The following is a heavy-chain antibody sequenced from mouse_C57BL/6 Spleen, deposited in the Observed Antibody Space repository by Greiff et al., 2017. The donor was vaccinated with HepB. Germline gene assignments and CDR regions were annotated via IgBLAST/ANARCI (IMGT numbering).Heavy chain of an antibody. V-gene: IGHV1-74*01. Sequence: VQLQQSGAELARPGASVKLSCKASGYTFSSYWMHWVKQRPGQGLEWIGRIHPSDSDTNYNQKFKGKATWTVDKSSSTAYMQHSSLTSEDSAVYYCAIGMVTFDYWGQGTTLTVSS. D-gene: IGHD2-3*01. CDR2: IHPSDSDT. J-gene: IGHJ2*01. CDR3: AIGMVTFDY. CDR1: GYTFSSYW.